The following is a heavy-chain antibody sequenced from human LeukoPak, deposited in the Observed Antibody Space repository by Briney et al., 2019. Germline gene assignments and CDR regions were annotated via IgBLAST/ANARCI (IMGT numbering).Heavy chain of an antibody. D-gene: IGHD6-19*01. CDR2: TYYRSKWYS. J-gene: IGHJ5*02. Sequence: SQTLSLTCAISGDSVSSNNAAWNWIRQSPSRGLEWLGWTYYRSKWYSDSAVSVKRRISINPDTYKNQGSLHLDSVTPDDTAVYYCARGGRGLTVAVFDPWGQGTLVTVSS. V-gene: IGHV6-1*01. CDR3: ARGGRGLTVAVFDP. CDR1: GDSVSSNNAA.